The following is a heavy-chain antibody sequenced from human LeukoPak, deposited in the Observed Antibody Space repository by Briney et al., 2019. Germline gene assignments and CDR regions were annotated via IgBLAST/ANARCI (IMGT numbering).Heavy chain of an antibody. J-gene: IGHJ4*02. CDR3: AKWGTVTINYVDS. CDR2: ISGSGGST. V-gene: IGHV3-23*01. CDR1: GFTFSTYA. D-gene: IGHD4-17*01. Sequence: QPGGSLRLSCAASGFTFSTYAMSWVRQAPGKGLEWVSIISGSGGSTYYADSVKGRFTISRDNSKNTLYLQMNSLRAEDTAVYYCAKWGTVTINYVDSWGQGTLVTASS.